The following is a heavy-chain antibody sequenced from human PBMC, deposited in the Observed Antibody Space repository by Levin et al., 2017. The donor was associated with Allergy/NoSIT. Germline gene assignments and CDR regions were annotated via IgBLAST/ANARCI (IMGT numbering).Heavy chain of an antibody. CDR1: GGSISSSSYY. D-gene: IGHD3-3*01. J-gene: IGHJ4*02. V-gene: IGHV4-39*01. Sequence: PGGSLRLSCTVSGGSISSSSYYWGWIRQPPGKGLEWIGSIYYSGSTYYNPSLKSRVTISVDTSKNQFSLKLSSVTAADTAVYYCARRGTIFGVVTPPPYFDYWGQGTLVTVSS. CDR2: IYYSGST. CDR3: ARRGTIFGVVTPPPYFDY.